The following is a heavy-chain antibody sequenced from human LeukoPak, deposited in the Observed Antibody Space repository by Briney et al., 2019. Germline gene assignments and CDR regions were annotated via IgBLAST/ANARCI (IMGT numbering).Heavy chain of an antibody. CDR1: GYTFTGYY. CDR2: INPNSGGT. J-gene: IGHJ5*02. Sequence: GASVKVSCKASGYTFTGYYMHWVRQAPGQGLEWMGWINPNSGGTNYAQEFQGRVTMTRDTSISTAYMELSRLRSDDTAVYYCARAVAVAGTVSWFDPWGQGTLVTVSS. CDR3: ARAVAVAGTVSWFDP. D-gene: IGHD6-19*01. V-gene: IGHV1-2*02.